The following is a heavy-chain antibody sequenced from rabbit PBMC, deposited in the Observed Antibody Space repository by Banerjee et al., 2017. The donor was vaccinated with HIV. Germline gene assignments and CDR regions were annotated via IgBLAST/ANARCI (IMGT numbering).Heavy chain of an antibody. Sequence: QEQLEESGGDLVKPGASLTLTCTASGFSFSSYYYMCWVRQAPGKGLEWIGCIVADSGGYTYYANWAKGRFTISKTSSTTVTLQMTSLTAADTATYFCARGASLDYFELWGPGTLVTVS. CDR2: IVADSGGYT. D-gene: IGHD1-1*01. CDR3: ARGASLDYFEL. J-gene: IGHJ4*01. V-gene: IGHV1S45*01. CDR1: GFSFSSYYY.